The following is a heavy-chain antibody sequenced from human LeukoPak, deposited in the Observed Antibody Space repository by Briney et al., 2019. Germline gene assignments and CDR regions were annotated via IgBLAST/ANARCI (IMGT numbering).Heavy chain of an antibody. J-gene: IGHJ5*02. CDR2: IIPIFGTA. V-gene: IGHV1-69*13. D-gene: IGHD2-2*01. Sequence: SVKVSCKASGGTFSSYAISWVRQAPGQGLEWMGGIIPIFGTANYAQKFQGRVTITADESTSTAYMELSRLRSDDTAVYYCARGLPPAHWFDPWGQGTLVTVSS. CDR1: GGTFSSYA. CDR3: ARGLPPAHWFDP.